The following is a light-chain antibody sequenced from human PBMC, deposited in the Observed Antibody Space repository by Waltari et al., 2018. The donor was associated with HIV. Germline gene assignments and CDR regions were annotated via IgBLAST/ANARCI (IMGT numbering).Light chain of an antibody. CDR2: QDS. CDR3: QAWDSNTFV. Sequence: DLSQPASVSVSPGQTATVTCPGDKLGNSFVCWYRQKSGQSPELIIYQDSRRPSGISDRFAGSTSGNKATLTIRGTQSIDEGDYYCQAWDSNTFVFGSGTRVTVL. CDR1: KLGNSF. J-gene: IGLJ1*01. V-gene: IGLV3-1*01.